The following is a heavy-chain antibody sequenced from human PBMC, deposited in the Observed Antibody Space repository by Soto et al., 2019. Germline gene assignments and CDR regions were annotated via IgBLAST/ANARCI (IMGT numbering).Heavy chain of an antibody. CDR1: GGCVSSGSYY. D-gene: IGHD2-21*01. Sequence: ETLSLSCTVSGGCVSSGSYYWSWIRQPPGKGLEWIGYIYYSGSTNYNPSLNSRVTISVDTSKNQFSLKLSSVTAADTAVYYCERFTLWKRERNYVDYWGQGTLVTVSS. CDR3: ERFTLWKRERNYVDY. J-gene: IGHJ4*02. V-gene: IGHV4-61*01. CDR2: IYYSGST.